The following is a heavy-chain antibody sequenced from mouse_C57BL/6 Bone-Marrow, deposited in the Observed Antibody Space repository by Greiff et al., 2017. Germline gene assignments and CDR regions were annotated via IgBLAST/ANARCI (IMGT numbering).Heavy chain of an antibody. D-gene: IGHD1-1*01. CDR2: IDPEDGEN. Sequence: EVQLQQSGAELVKPGASVKLSCTASGFNIKDYYIHWVKQRTEKGLEWIGKIDPEDGENKYDPKFQDKATITADTSSNTAYLQLSSLTSEDTAVYYCTRSLIYYGTNYWGQGTTLTVSS. CDR1: GFNIKDYY. J-gene: IGHJ2*01. CDR3: TRSLIYYGTNY. V-gene: IGHV14-2*01.